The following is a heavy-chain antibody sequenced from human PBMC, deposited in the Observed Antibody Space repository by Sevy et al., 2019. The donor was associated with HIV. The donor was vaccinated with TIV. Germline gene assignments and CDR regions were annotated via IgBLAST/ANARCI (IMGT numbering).Heavy chain of an antibody. J-gene: IGHJ4*02. Sequence: GGSLRLSCAASGFIFSNYYMTWVRQAPGKGLEWVSYISDRSDTISYANSVKGRFTISRDNAKNALYLQMSSLRGEDTAVYYGARVRDRYCSGGSCYYGYFFDYWGQGTLVTVSS. CDR1: GFIFSNYY. CDR3: ARVRDRYCSGGSCYYGYFFDY. CDR2: ISDRSDTI. D-gene: IGHD2-15*01. V-gene: IGHV3-48*01.